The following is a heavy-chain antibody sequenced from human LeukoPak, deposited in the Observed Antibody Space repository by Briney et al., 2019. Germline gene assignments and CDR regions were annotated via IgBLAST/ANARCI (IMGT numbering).Heavy chain of an antibody. CDR3: AREAEDTGAWYMDV. Sequence: GGSLRLSCVASRFTLSRYWMHWVRQAPGKGLVWVSRINGDGSSTTYTDSVKGRFTISRDNTKNTLYLQMNSLRAEDTAVYYCAREAEDTGAWYMDVWGKGTTVIVSS. CDR1: RFTLSRYW. D-gene: IGHD1-1*01. CDR2: INGDGSST. V-gene: IGHV3-74*03. J-gene: IGHJ6*03.